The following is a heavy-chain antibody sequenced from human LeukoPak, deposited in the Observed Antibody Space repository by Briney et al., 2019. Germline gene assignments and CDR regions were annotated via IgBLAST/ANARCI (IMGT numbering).Heavy chain of an antibody. CDR2: IYHSGST. D-gene: IGHD3-22*01. CDR3: AREGRVAIIDY. V-gene: IGHV4-30-2*01. CDR1: GGSISSGGYS. Sequence: SETLSLTCAVSGGSISSGGYSWSWIRQPPGKGLEWIGYIYHSGSTYYNPSLKSRVTISVDRSKNQFSLKLSSVTAADTAVYYCAREGRVAIIDYWGQGTLVTVSS. J-gene: IGHJ4*02.